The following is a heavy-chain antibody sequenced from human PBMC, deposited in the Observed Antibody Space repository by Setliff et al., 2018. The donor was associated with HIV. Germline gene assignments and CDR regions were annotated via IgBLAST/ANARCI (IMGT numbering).Heavy chain of an antibody. Sequence: PGGSLRLSCAASGFNFKTYGMTWVRQAPGKGLDWVAHIGSSNHGIHYTASVQGRFTVSRDNARNSLYLQMNSLKADDTAVYYCARDVAVAGTEFWGQGTLVTVSS. CDR2: IGSSNHGI. V-gene: IGHV3-48*04. CDR3: ARDVAVAGTEF. J-gene: IGHJ4*02. D-gene: IGHD6-19*01. CDR1: GFNFKTYG.